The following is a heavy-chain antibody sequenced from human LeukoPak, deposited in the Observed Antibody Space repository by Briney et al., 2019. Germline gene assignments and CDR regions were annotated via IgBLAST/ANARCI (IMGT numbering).Heavy chain of an antibody. CDR2: ISYDGSNK. D-gene: IGHD3-3*01. Sequence: PGRSLRLSCAASGFTFSSYAMHWVRQAPGKGLEWVAVISYDGSNKYYADSVKGRFTISRDNSKNTLYLQMNSLRAEDTAVYYCAKDPDARAGSPLPINFSPDYDFWSGYLPDYWGQGTLVTVSS. J-gene: IGHJ4*02. CDR3: AKDPDARAGSPLPINFSPDYDFWSGYLPDY. CDR1: GFTFSSYA. V-gene: IGHV3-30-3*01.